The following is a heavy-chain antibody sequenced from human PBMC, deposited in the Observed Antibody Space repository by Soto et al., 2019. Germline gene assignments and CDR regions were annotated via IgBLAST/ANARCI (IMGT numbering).Heavy chain of an antibody. CDR1: GITFTTYG. V-gene: IGHV3-30*18. CDR3: AKEMYPRTVLDSSSPWGDY. CDR2: VSYDGSHK. D-gene: IGHD6-6*01. J-gene: IGHJ4*02. Sequence: QVQLVQSGGGVIQPGKSLRLSCAASGITFTTYGMHWVRQTPGKGLEWVAVVSYDGSHKYYADSVKGRFTISRDDSKNTLYLQMNSRRVEDTAVYYCAKEMYPRTVLDSSSPWGDYWGQGTLVTVSS.